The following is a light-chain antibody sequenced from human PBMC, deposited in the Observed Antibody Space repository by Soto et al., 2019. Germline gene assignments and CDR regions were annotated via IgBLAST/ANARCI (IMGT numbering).Light chain of an antibody. Sequence: QSALTQPRSVSGSPGQSVTISCTGTSSDVGGYNYVSWYQQHPGKAPKLMIYDVSKRPSGVPDRFSGSKSGNTASLTISALQAEDEADYYCCSYAGQGTVFGRGTQLTVL. J-gene: IGLJ7*01. CDR3: CSYAGQGTV. V-gene: IGLV2-11*01. CDR2: DVS. CDR1: SSDVGGYNY.